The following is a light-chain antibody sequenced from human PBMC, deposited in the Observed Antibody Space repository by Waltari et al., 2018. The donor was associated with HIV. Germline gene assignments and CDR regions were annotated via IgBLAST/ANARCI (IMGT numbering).Light chain of an antibody. V-gene: IGLV2-14*01. Sequence: PGQSITISCTGTSSDVGSYNYVSWYQQHPGKAPKLMIYEVSNRPSGVSNRFSGSKSGNTASLTISGLQAEDEADYYCSSYTSSSTVVFGGGTKVTVL. CDR3: SSYTSSSTVV. CDR2: EVS. CDR1: SSDVGSYNY. J-gene: IGLJ2*01.